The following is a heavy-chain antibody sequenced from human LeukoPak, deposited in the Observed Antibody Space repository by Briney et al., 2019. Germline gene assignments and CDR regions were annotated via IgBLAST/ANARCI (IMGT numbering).Heavy chain of an antibody. Sequence: GGSLRLSCAASGFAFSTYWMHWVRQAPGKGLVWVSLINSDGSGTGYADSVRGRFTISRDNAKNTLYLQVNSPRAEDTAVYYCARDYAYTMDVWGQGTTVTVSS. D-gene: IGHD2-2*01. CDR3: ARDYAYTMDV. V-gene: IGHV3-74*01. CDR1: GFAFSTYW. CDR2: INSDGSGT. J-gene: IGHJ6*02.